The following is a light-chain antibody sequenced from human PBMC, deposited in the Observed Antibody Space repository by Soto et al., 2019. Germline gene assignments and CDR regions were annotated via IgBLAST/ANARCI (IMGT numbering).Light chain of an antibody. CDR1: QSVRTW. CDR3: QQYNYYSP. Sequence: DIQLTQSPSTLSASVGDNVTITCRASQSVRTWLAWFQQKPGKAPKLLVYAASTLDSGVPSRISGSGSGTEFTLTISSLQPDDFGTYYCQQYNYYSPFGQGTKVDI. J-gene: IGKJ1*01. CDR2: AAS. V-gene: IGKV1-5*03.